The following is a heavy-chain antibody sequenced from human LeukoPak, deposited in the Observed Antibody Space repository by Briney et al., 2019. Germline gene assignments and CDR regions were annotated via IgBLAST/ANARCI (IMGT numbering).Heavy chain of an antibody. CDR3: ARSSYPYYFDY. V-gene: IGHV3-74*01. CDR1: GFSFNSYC. D-gene: IGHD6-13*01. J-gene: IGHJ4*02. Sequence: PGGSLRLSCAASGFSFNSYCMHWVRQAPGKGLVWVSRVNNDGSSTTYADSVKGRLTISRDNARNTLYLQMNSLRAEDTAVYYCARSSYPYYFDYWGQGTPVTVSS. CDR2: VNNDGSST.